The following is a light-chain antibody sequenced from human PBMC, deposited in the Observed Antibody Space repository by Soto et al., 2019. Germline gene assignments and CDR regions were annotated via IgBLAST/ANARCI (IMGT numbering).Light chain of an antibody. V-gene: IGLV1-44*01. CDR3: AAWDDSLSGYV. J-gene: IGLJ1*01. CDR2: SDD. CDR1: IYNIGSKT. Sequence: QSVLTQPPSATGNPGQGATISFFVSIYNIGSKTVKWYQQFPGTAPQLLIYSDDQLPTGVPDRFSGSKSGTSASLAISGLQAEDRADYCGAAWDDSLSGYVFGNGTKVTVL.